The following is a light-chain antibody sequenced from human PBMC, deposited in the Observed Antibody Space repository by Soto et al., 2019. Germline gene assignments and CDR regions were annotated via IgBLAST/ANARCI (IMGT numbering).Light chain of an antibody. CDR1: QSVSSN. CDR2: GAS. J-gene: IGKJ2*01. CDR3: QQYGSSPPT. V-gene: IGKV3-15*01. Sequence: EIVMTQSPAILSVSPGERATLSCRASQSVSSNLAWYQQKPGQTPRLLIYGASTRATGIPARFSGSGSGTEFTLTISSLQSEDFAVYSCQQYGSSPPTFGQGTKLEIK.